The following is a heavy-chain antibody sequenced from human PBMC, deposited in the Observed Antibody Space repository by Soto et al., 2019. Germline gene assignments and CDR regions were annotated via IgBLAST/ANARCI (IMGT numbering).Heavy chain of an antibody. Sequence: SETLSLTCSVSGGPISTVGHYWTWIRQPPGKGLEWIGSIYHTGSTYYSKSLRSRLTMSVDTSKSQFSLRLSSVTAADTAVYYCARATGTLRSRNCDYWGQGSLVTVSS. J-gene: IGHJ4*02. CDR3: ARATGTLRSRNCDY. CDR2: IYHTGST. D-gene: IGHD1-1*01. V-gene: IGHV4-31*03. CDR1: GGPISTVGHY.